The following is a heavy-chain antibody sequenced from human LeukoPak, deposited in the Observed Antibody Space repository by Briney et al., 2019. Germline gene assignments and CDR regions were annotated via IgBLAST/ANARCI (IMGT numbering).Heavy chain of an antibody. CDR3: ARGQWFRAF. V-gene: IGHV4-34*01. Sequence: SETLSLTCDVYGVSFSGYYWSWIRQAPGRGLEWIGEINHSGSTNYNPSLKSRVTISVDTSKNQFSLKMNSVTAADTAVYYCARGQWFRAFWSRGTPVTVSS. CDR2: INHSGST. CDR1: GVSFSGYY. J-gene: IGHJ4*02. D-gene: IGHD3-10*01.